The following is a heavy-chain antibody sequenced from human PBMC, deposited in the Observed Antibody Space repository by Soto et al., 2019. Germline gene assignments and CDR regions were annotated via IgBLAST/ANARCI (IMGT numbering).Heavy chain of an antibody. J-gene: IGHJ6*02. CDR2: VNSDGGTT. V-gene: IGHV3-74*01. CDR1: GFTFSSYW. D-gene: IGHD1-1*01. CDR3: ARGSGYYSYYTMGL. Sequence: EVQLVESGGGLVQPGGSLRLSCAASGFTFSSYWMHWVRQAPGKGLVWVSRVNSDGGTTTYADSVKGRFTISRDNAKHTRYLQKNRLRADDTAVYFCARGSGYYSYYTMGLWGQGTPGTVSS.